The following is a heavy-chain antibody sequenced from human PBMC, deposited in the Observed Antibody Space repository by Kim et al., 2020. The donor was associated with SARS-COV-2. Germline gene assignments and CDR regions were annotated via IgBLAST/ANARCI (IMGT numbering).Heavy chain of an antibody. Sequence: NTNYAQKLQGRVTMTTDTSTSTAYMELRSLRSDDTAVYYCAREVGSGFDYWGQGTLVTVSS. V-gene: IGHV1-18*01. D-gene: IGHD6-19*01. J-gene: IGHJ4*02. CDR3: AREVGSGFDY. CDR2: NT.